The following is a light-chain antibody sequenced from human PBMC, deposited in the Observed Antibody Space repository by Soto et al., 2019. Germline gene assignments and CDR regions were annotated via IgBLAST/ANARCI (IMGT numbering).Light chain of an antibody. CDR2: SAS. V-gene: IGKV3-15*01. CDR3: QQYNNWPLT. Sequence: MTQSPATLSVSPGERATLSCRASQSVSSNLAWYQQKPGQAPRLLIYSASTRATGIPARFSGSGSGTEFTLTISSLQSEDFAVYYCQQYNNWPLTFGGGTKVGIK. CDR1: QSVSSN. J-gene: IGKJ4*01.